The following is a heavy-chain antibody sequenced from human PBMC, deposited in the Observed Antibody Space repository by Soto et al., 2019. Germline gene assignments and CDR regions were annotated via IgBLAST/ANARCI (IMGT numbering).Heavy chain of an antibody. CDR1: GVSFSGYY. D-gene: IGHD6-19*01. CDR2: INHSGST. CDR3: ARDLVSGRDYYYYYGMDV. J-gene: IGHJ6*02. Sequence: SETRSLTCAVYGVSFSGYYWSWIRQPPGKGLEWIGEINHSGSTNYNPSLKSRVTISVDTSKNQFSLKLSSVTAADTAVYYCARDLVSGRDYYYYYGMDVWGQGTTVTVSS. V-gene: IGHV4-34*01.